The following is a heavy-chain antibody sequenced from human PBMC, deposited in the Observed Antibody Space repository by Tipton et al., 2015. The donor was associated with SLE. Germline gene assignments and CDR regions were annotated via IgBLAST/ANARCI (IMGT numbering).Heavy chain of an antibody. J-gene: IGHJ3*02. CDR1: GFTFGSYA. Sequence: SLRLSCTASGFTFGSYAMNWVRQAPGKGLEWVSVISANSGIKHYADSVKGRFTISRDNSKNTLYLQMNSLRAEDTAIYYCAKKYATTQRASDSWGQGTLVTVSS. CDR3: AKKYATTQRASDS. D-gene: IGHD1-14*01. CDR2: ISANSGIK. V-gene: IGHV3-23*01.